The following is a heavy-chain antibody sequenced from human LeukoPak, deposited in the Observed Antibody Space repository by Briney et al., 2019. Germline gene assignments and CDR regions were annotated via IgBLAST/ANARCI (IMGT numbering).Heavy chain of an antibody. CDR3: AKGGGSEYSYYFDY. Sequence: GGSLRLSCAASGFTFSSYAMSWVRQAPGKGLEWVSTITGSGGSTYYADSVKGRFTISRDNSKNTLYLQMNSLRAEDTAVYYCAKGGGSEYSYYFDYWGQGTLVTVSS. V-gene: IGHV3-23*01. J-gene: IGHJ4*02. D-gene: IGHD3-10*01. CDR1: GFTFSSYA. CDR2: ITGSGGST.